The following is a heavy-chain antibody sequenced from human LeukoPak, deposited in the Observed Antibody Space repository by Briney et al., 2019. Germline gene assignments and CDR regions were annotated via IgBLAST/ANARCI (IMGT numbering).Heavy chain of an antibody. Sequence: SETLSLTCTVSGGSVSSGSYYWSWIRQPPGKGLEWIGYIYYSGSTNYNPSLKSRVAISVDTSKNQFSLKPTSVTAADTAVYYCARGFYYFDDWGQGTLVTVSS. D-gene: IGHD3-3*01. J-gene: IGHJ4*02. V-gene: IGHV4-61*01. CDR2: IYYSGST. CDR1: GGSVSSGSYY. CDR3: ARGFYYFDD.